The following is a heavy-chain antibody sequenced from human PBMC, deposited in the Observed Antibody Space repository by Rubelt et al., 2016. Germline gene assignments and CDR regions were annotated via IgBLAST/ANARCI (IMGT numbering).Heavy chain of an antibody. J-gene: IGHJ4*02. CDR1: GGSFSGSY. V-gene: IGHV4-34*02. Sequence: QVQIQQWGAGLLKPSETLSLTCAVYGGSFSGSYWSWIRQPPGKGLEWIGEINHSGITHYNPSLQSQVTISIDTSTKQYSLRLNSVTAADTAVYYCARRLCSDGRCHTVDSWGRGTLVTVSS. CDR2: INHSGIT. D-gene: IGHD2-15*01. CDR3: ARRLCSDGRCHTVDS.